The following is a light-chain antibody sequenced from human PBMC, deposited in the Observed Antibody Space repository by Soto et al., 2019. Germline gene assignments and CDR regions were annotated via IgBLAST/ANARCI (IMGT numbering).Light chain of an antibody. Sequence: DIQLTQPPSFLSASVGDRVTITCRASQGISSYLAWYQQKPGKAPKLLIYAASTLQSGVPSRFSGSGSGTEFTLTISSLQPEDFATYYCQQLNSYSFTFGPGTKVDIK. CDR2: AAS. CDR1: QGISSY. J-gene: IGKJ3*01. V-gene: IGKV1-9*01. CDR3: QQLNSYSFT.